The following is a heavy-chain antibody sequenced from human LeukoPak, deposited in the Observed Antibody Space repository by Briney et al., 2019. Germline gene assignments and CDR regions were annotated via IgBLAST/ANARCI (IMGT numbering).Heavy chain of an antibody. Sequence: SETLSLTCTVSGGSISSNSYYWAWIRQPPGKGLEWIGSIYYSGSTYYNPSLKSRVTISVDTSKNQFSLKLSSVTAADTAVYYCAREDDYVDYFDYWGQGTLVTVSS. V-gene: IGHV4-39*07. J-gene: IGHJ4*02. CDR1: GGSISSNSYY. CDR2: IYYSGST. D-gene: IGHD4-17*01. CDR3: AREDDYVDYFDY.